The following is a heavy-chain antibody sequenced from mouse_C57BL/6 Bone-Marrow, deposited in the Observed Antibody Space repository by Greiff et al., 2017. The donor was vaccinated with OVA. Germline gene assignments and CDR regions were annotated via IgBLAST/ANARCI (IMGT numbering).Heavy chain of an antibody. CDR1: GYTFTDYN. Sequence: VQLQQSGPELVKPGASVKIPCKASGYTFTDYNMDWVQQSHGKSLAWIGDINPNNGGTIYNQKFKGKATLPVDKSSSTAYMELRSLTSEDTAVSYCAIPYGSSLWYFDVWGTGTTVTVSS. J-gene: IGHJ1*03. V-gene: IGHV1-18*01. CDR2: INPNNGGT. D-gene: IGHD1-1*01. CDR3: AIPYGSSLWYFDV.